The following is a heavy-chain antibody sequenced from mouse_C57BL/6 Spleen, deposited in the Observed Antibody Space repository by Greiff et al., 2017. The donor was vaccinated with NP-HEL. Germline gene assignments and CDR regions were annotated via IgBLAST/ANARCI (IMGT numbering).Heavy chain of an antibody. J-gene: IGHJ2*01. V-gene: IGHV5-17*01. Sequence: EVKLMESGGGLVKPGGSLKLSCAASGFTFSDYGMHWVRQAPEKGLEWVAYISSGSSTIYYADTVKGRFTISRDNAKNTLFLQMTSLRSEDTAMYYCARGDGDYFDYWGQGTTLTVSS. CDR2: ISSGSSTI. CDR1: GFTFSDYG. D-gene: IGHD3-3*01. CDR3: ARGDGDYFDY.